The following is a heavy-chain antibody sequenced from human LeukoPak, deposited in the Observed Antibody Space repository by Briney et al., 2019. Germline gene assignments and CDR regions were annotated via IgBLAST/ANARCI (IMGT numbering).Heavy chain of an antibody. Sequence: SETLSLTCTVSGGSISSSSYYWGWIRQPPGKGLEWIGSIYYSGSTYYNPSLKSRVTISVDTSKNQFSLKLSSVTAADTAVYYCARQGRNYDSSGYYYVHFDYWGQGTLVTVSS. J-gene: IGHJ4*02. CDR3: ARQGRNYDSSGYYYVHFDY. V-gene: IGHV4-39*01. CDR2: IYYSGST. CDR1: GGSISSSSYY. D-gene: IGHD3-22*01.